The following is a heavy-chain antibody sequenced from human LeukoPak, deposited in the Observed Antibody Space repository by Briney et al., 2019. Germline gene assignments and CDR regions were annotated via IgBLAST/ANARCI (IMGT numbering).Heavy chain of an antibody. CDR3: ARVPRPDSNYDFWSGYYSNHAFDI. Sequence: GASVKVSCKASGYTFTSCYMHWVRQAPGQGLEWMGIINPSGGSTSYAQKFQGRVTMTRDMSTSTVYMELSSLRSEDTAVYYCARVPRPDSNYDFWSGYYSNHAFDIWGQGTMVTVSS. D-gene: IGHD3-3*01. CDR1: GYTFTSCY. V-gene: IGHV1-46*01. CDR2: INPSGGST. J-gene: IGHJ3*02.